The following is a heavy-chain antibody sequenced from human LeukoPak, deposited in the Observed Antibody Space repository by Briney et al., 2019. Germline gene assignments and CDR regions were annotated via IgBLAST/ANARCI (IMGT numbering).Heavy chain of an antibody. CDR3: ARDKGYMDV. Sequence: GGSLRLSCASCGFTDSSNAMSWVRQAPGKGLEWVSVVYCGGRADYADSVKGRFTISRDNSKSTMYLQMNSLRAEDTAVYYCARDKGYMDVWGKGTTVTISS. V-gene: IGHV3-66*01. J-gene: IGHJ6*03. CDR2: VYCGGRA. CDR1: GFTDSSNA.